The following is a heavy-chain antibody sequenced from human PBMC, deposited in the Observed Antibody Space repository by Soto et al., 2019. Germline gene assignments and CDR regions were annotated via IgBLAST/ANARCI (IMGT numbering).Heavy chain of an antibody. Sequence: NGNTNYAQTLQGRVTMTTDTSTSTAYMELRSLRSDDTAVYYCARALSGSSTSCYVGAFDSWGQGTMVTVSS. D-gene: IGHD2-2*01. V-gene: IGHV1-18*01. CDR2: NGNT. CDR3: ARALSGSSTSCYVGAFDS. J-gene: IGHJ3*02.